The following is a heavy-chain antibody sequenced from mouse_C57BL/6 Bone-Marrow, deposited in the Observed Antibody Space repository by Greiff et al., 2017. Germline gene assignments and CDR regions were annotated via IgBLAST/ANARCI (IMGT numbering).Heavy chain of an antibody. D-gene: IGHD1-1*01. J-gene: IGHJ1*03. CDR1: GYTFTSYG. CDR2: IYPRSGNT. V-gene: IGHV1-81*01. CDR3: ARRYHGSPYWYFDV. Sequence: VKLQESGAELARPGASVKLSCKASGYTFTSYGISWVKQRTGQGLEWIGEIYPRSGNTYYNEKFKGKATLTADKSSSTAYMELRSLTSEDSAVYFCARRYHGSPYWYFDVWGTGTTVTVSS.